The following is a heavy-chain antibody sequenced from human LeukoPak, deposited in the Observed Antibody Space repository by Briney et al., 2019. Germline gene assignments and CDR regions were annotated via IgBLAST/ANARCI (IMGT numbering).Heavy chain of an antibody. V-gene: IGHV3-7*01. D-gene: IGHD6-13*01. CDR1: GFTFSSYW. J-gene: IGHJ4*02. Sequence: GGSLRLSCAASGFTFSSYWMSWVRQAPGKGLEWVANIKQDGSEKYYVDSVKGRFTISRDNAKNSLYLQMNSLRAEDTAVYYCARDRALLLSSPPGYWGQGTLVTVSS. CDR3: ARDRALLLSSPPGY. CDR2: IKQDGSEK.